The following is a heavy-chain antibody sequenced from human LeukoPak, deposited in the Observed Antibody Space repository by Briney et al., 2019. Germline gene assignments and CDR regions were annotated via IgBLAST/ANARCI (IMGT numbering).Heavy chain of an antibody. J-gene: IGHJ5*02. V-gene: IGHV4-34*01. CDR1: GGSFSGYY. CDR3: ARDARPLPAAGRGFDP. Sequence: PSETLSLTCAVYGGSFSGYYWSWIRQPPGKGLEWIGEIYHSGSTNYNPSLKSRVTISVDKSKNQFSLKLSSVTAADTAVYYCARDARPLPAAGRGFDPWGQGTLVTVSS. D-gene: IGHD2-2*01. CDR2: IYHSGST.